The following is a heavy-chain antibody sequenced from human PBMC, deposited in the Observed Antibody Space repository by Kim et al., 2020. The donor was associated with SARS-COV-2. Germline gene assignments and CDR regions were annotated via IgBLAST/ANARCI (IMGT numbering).Heavy chain of an antibody. D-gene: IGHD2-21*01. V-gene: IGHV3-33*05. J-gene: IGHJ4*02. CDR1: GFIFRNFG. CDR3: ARPSSSYFDF. Sequence: GGSLRLSCAASGFIFRNFGMHWVRQAPGKGLEWVAFISNDGTTAIYADSVRGRFTISRDYSENKLYLQMDSLSAGDTAVYYCARPSSSYFDFWGQGTLVTVSS. CDR2: ISNDGTTA.